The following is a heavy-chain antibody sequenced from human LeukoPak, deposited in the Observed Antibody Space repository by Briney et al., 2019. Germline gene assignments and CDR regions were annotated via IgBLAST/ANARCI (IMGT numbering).Heavy chain of an antibody. V-gene: IGHV5-51*01. D-gene: IGHD6-13*01. J-gene: IGHJ4*02. CDR2: IYPGDSDT. Sequence: GESLKISCKGSGYSFTSYWIGWVRQMPGKGLEWMGIIYPGDSDTRYSPSFQGQVTISADKSISTAYLQWSSLKASDTAMYYCARLPIPTSSNWNFFDYWGQGTLVTVSS. CDR1: GYSFTSYW. CDR3: ARLPIPTSSNWNFFDY.